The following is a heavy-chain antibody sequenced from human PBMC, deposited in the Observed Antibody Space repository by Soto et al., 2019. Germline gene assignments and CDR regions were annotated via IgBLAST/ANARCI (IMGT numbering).Heavy chain of an antibody. CDR1: GGSFSGYY. CDR3: AGGGVRGVITRTRDYYGMDV. CDR2: INHSGST. D-gene: IGHD3-10*01. V-gene: IGHV4-34*01. J-gene: IGHJ6*02. Sequence: SETLSLTCAVYGGSFSGYYWSWIRQPPGKGLEWIGEINHSGSTNYSPSFQGQVTISADKSISTAYLQWSSLKASDTAMYYCAGGGVRGVITRTRDYYGMDVWGQGTTVTVSS.